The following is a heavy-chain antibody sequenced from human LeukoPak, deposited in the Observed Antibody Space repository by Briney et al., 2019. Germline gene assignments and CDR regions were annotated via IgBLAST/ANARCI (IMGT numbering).Heavy chain of an antibody. CDR2: ISSSGSTI. V-gene: IGHV3-48*04. CDR1: GFTFSSYW. J-gene: IGHJ3*02. D-gene: IGHD5-24*01. Sequence: TGGSLRLSCAASGFTFSSYWMHWVRQAPGKGLEWVSYISSSGSTIYYADSVKGRFTISRDNAKNSLYLQMNSLRAEDTAVYYCARLEMTIRVAFDIWGQGTMVSVSS. CDR3: ARLEMTIRVAFDI.